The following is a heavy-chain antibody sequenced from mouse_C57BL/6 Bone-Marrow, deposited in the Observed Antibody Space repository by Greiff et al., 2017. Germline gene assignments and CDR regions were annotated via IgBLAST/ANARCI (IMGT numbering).Heavy chain of an antibody. CDR3: ARRMGLRRSGFAY. CDR1: GYTFTSYG. D-gene: IGHD2-4*01. V-gene: IGHV1-58*01. J-gene: IGHJ3*01. CDR2: IYIGNGYT. Sequence: EVKLMESGAELVRPGSSVKMSCKTSGYTFTSYGINWVKQRPGQGLEWIGYIYIGNGYTEYNEKFKGKATLTSDTSSSTAYMQLSSLTSEDSAIYFCARRMGLRRSGFAYWGQGTLVTVSA.